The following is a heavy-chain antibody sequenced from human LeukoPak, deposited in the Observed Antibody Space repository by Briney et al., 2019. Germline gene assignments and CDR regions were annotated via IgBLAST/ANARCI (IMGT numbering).Heavy chain of an antibody. J-gene: IGHJ4*01. CDR3: AKGGYYGSGSYDLS. Sequence: VGCLRLSRASSRLTLRNKHMSGVGQPPAKGLDWVSVIYSGGSAYYAVSVQGRFTIYKDNSKNTVYLQMNSLRAEDTAVYYCAKGGYYGSGSYDLSWGHGTLVTVSS. D-gene: IGHD3-10*01. CDR1: RLTLRNKH. V-gene: IGHV3-53*01. CDR2: IYSGGSA.